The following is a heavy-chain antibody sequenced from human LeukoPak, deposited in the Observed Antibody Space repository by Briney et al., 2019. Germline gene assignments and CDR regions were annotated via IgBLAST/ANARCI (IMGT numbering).Heavy chain of an antibody. CDR1: GGSISSSSYY. D-gene: IGHD3-9*01. V-gene: IGHV4-39*07. CDR3: ARLGDYDILTGYEQARMT. CDR2: IYYSGST. Sequence: SETLSLTCTVSGGSISSSSYYWGWIRQPPGKGLEWIGSIYYSGSTYYNPSLKSRVTISVDASKNQFSLKLSSVTAADTAVYYCARLGDYDILTGYEQARMTWGQGTLVTVSS. J-gene: IGHJ5*02.